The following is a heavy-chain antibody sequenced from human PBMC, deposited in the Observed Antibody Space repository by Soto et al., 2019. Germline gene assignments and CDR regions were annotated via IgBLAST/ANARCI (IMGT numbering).Heavy chain of an antibody. CDR3: ARDGAGAYGLGWFDP. J-gene: IGHJ5*02. CDR1: VDSISRGGYY. D-gene: IGHD2-21*01. Sequence: QVQLQESGPGLVKPSQTLSLTCTVSVDSISRGGYYWNWLRQHPRKGLEWIGYIYHSGSTIYNPSLKSQVPISVDTSKNRLSLELSNVTAADTAVYYCARDGAGAYGLGWFDPWGQGILVTVSS. V-gene: IGHV4-31*01. CDR2: IYHSGST.